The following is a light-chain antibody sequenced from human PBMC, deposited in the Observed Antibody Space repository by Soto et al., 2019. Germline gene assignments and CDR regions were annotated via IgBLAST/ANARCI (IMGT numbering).Light chain of an antibody. Sequence: EIVLTQSPGPLSLSPGERATLSCRASQSVSNNYLAWYQQKPGQAPRLVIYGASSRATGIPDRFSASGSGTDFTLTISRLEPEDFAVYYCQQYISSPLTFGQGTRLEIK. V-gene: IGKV3-20*01. CDR2: GAS. J-gene: IGKJ5*01. CDR3: QQYISSPLT. CDR1: QSVSNNY.